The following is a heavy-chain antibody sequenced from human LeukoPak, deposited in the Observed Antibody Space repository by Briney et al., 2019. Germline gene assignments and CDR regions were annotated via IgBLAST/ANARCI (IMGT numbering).Heavy chain of an antibody. J-gene: IGHJ4*02. CDR3: ARQRIVGAIDY. D-gene: IGHD1-26*01. V-gene: IGHV4-4*02. CDR1: GGSISSSNW. CDR2: IYHSGST. Sequence: SETLSLTCAVSGGSISSSNWWSWVRQPPGKGLEWIGEIYHSGSTYYNPSLKSRVTISVDTSKNQFSLKLSSVTAADTAVYYCARQRIVGAIDYWGQGTLVTVSS.